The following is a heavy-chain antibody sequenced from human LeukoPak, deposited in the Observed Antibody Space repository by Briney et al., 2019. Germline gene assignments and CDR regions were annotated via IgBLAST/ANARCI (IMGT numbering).Heavy chain of an antibody. CDR2: IIPIFGTA. CDR3: ARGGYDYRRYYYYYYYMDV. Sequence: GASVKVSCKASGGTFSSYAISWVRQAPGQGLEWMGGIIPIFGTANYAQKFQGRVTITTDESASTAYMELSSLRSEGTAVYYCARGGYDYRRYYYYYYYMDVWGKGTTVTVSS. J-gene: IGHJ6*03. D-gene: IGHD5-12*01. V-gene: IGHV1-69*05. CDR1: GGTFSSYA.